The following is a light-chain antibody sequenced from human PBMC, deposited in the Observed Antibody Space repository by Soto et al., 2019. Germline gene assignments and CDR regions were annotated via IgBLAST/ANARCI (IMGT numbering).Light chain of an antibody. Sequence: DSQMTQSPSSLSASVGDRVTITCRASQSISYYLNWYQQKQGRAPRLLIYSTSTLQSGVPSKFSGSASGTDFTLTISRLQPEDFATYYCQQSYSTPWTFGQGTKVEIK. J-gene: IGKJ1*01. CDR2: STS. CDR1: QSISYY. V-gene: IGKV1-39*01. CDR3: QQSYSTPWT.